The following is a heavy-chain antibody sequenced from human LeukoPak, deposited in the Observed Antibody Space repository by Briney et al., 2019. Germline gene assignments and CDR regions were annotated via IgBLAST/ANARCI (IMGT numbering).Heavy chain of an antibody. J-gene: IGHJ3*02. V-gene: IGHV3-30*18. CDR2: MSYDGTNK. D-gene: IGHD3-10*01. CDR3: AKDFGELLYGDTLDI. CDR1: GFIFSSYG. Sequence: PGRSLRLSCAASGFIFSSYGMHWVRQAPGKGLEWVAVMSYDGTNKYYADSVKGRFTISRDNSKNTLYLQMNSLRAEDTAVYYCAKDFGELLYGDTLDIWGQGTMVAVSS.